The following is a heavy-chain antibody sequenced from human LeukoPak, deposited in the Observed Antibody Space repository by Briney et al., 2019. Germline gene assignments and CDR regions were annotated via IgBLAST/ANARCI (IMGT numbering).Heavy chain of an antibody. CDR1: EFTFSNAW. Sequence: GGSLRLSCAASEFTFSNAWMTWVRQAPGKGLEWVGRIKSKSEGGTTDYAAPVKGRFTISRDDSKNTLYLQMNSLRVEDTAVYYCAQGYSSGWYPHWGQGSLVSVSS. V-gene: IGHV3-15*01. J-gene: IGHJ4*02. CDR3: AQGYSSGWYPH. D-gene: IGHD6-19*01. CDR2: IKSKSEGGTT.